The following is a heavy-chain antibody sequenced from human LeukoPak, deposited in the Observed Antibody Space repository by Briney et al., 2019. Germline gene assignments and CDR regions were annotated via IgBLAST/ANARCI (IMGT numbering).Heavy chain of an antibody. CDR1: GCSISSGRYD. D-gene: IGHD3-10*01. J-gene: IGHJ5*02. CDR2: IYTSGST. Sequence: SETLSLTCTVSGCSISSGRYDWSWIRQPGGKGLEWIGRIYTSGSTNYNPSLKSRVTISVDTSKNQFSLKLSSVAAADTAVYYCARQSYYYGSGSYVSWFDPWGQGNLVTVSA. V-gene: IGHV4-61*02. CDR3: ARQSYYYGSGSYVSWFDP.